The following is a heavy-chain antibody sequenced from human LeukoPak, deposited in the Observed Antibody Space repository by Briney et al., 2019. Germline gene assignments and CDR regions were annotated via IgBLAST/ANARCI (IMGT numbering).Heavy chain of an antibody. D-gene: IGHD3-10*01. CDR2: INPNSGGT. Sequence: ASVKVSCKASGYTFTGYYMHWVRQAPGQGLEWMGWINPNSGGTSYAQKFQGRVTMTRDTSISTAYMELSRLRSDDTAVYYCARGVSYGSGSYIGDPWGQGTLVTVSS. CDR1: GYTFTGYY. CDR3: ARGVSYGSGSYIGDP. J-gene: IGHJ5*02. V-gene: IGHV1-2*02.